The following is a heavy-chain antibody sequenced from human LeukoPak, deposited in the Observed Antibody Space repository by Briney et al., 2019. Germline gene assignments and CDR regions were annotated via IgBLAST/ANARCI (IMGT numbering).Heavy chain of an antibody. CDR1: GGSISSGGYY. V-gene: IGHV4-31*03. CDR3: ARMDIVGATYFDY. Sequence: PSETLSLTCTVSGGSISSGGYYWSWIRQHPGKGLEWIGYIYYSGSTHYNPSLKSRVTISVDTSKNQFSLKLSSVTAADTAVYYCARMDIVGATYFDYWGQGTLVTVSS. D-gene: IGHD1-26*01. CDR2: IYYSGST. J-gene: IGHJ4*02.